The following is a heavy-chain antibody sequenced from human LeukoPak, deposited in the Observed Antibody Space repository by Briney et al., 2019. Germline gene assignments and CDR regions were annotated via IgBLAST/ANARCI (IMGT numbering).Heavy chain of an antibody. Sequence: TLSLTCTVSGGSMSRYYWSWIRQPPGKALEWLAVIYWDDEKRYSPSLKSRLTITKDTSRNQVVLTMTNMDPVDTGTYHCAHRRTLAGLHTSYWGQGTLVTVSS. CDR1: GGSMSRYYWS. D-gene: IGHD6-19*01. CDR2: IYWDDEK. CDR3: AHRRTLAGLHTSY. J-gene: IGHJ4*02. V-gene: IGHV2-5*08.